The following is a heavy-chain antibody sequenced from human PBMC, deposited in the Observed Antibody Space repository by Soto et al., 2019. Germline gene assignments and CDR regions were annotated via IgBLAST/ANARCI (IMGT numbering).Heavy chain of an antibody. Sequence: QVQLVQSGAEVKKPGASVKVSCKASGYTFTSYGISWVRQAPGQGLEWMGWISAYNGNTNYAQKVQGRVNMTTDPPTSTADMELRSLRSDDSAVYFCARDRGSSGKSPDYWGQGTLVTVSS. V-gene: IGHV1-18*01. CDR2: ISAYNGNT. CDR3: ARDRGSSGKSPDY. CDR1: GYTFTSYG. D-gene: IGHD6-19*01. J-gene: IGHJ4*02.